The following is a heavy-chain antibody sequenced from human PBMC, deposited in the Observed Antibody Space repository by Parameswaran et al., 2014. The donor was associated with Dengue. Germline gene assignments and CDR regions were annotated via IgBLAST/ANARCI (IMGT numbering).Heavy chain of an antibody. V-gene: IGHV4-34*01. CDR1: GGSFSGYY. J-gene: IGHJ4*02. Sequence: ASETLSLTCAVYGGSFSGYYWSWIRQPPGKGLEWIGEINHSGSTNYNPSLKSRVTISVDTSKNQFSLKLSSVTAADTAVYYCARRFLQTNTAMVKSYFDYWGQGTLVTVSS. CDR3: ARRFLQTNTAMVKSYFDY. D-gene: IGHD5-18*01. CDR2: INHSGST.